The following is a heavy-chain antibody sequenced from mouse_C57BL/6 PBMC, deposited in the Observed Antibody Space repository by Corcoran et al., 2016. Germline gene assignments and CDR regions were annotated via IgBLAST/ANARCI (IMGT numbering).Heavy chain of an antibody. CDR1: GYAFSSHW. CDR2: IYPGDGDT. J-gene: IGHJ4*01. CDR3: ARRNDYDGYAMDY. D-gene: IGHD2-4*01. Sequence: QVQLQQSWAELVKPGASVKISCKASGYAFSSHWMNWVKQRPGKGLEWIGQIYPGDGDTNYNGKFKGKATLTADKSSSTAYMQLSSLTSEDSAVYFCARRNDYDGYAMDYWGQGPSVTVSS. V-gene: IGHV1-80*01.